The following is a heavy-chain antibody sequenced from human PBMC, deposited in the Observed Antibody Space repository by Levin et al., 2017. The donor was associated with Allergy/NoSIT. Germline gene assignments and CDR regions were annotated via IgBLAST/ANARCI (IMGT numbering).Heavy chain of an antibody. Sequence: SGPTLVKPTQTLTLTCTFSGFSLSTSGVGVGWIRQPPGKALEWLALIYWDDDKRYSPSLKSRLTITKDTSKNQVVLTMTNMDPVDTATYYCAHRPGMKGSGSYYVNTWFDPWGQGTLVTVSS. J-gene: IGHJ5*02. CDR1: GFSLSTSGVG. CDR2: IYWDDDK. D-gene: IGHD3-10*01. V-gene: IGHV2-5*02. CDR3: AHRPGMKGSGSYYVNTWFDP.